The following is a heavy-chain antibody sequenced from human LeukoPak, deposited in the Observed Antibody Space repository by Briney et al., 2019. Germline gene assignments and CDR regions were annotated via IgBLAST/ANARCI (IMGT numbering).Heavy chain of an antibody. Sequence: GGSLRLSWAASGFTFNKYDRSWVRQVPGKGLEWVSGISDSGDRTYYADSVKGRFTISRDNSKNTLYLQVNSLRAEDTAAYYCAKESGYGDYWYFDYWGQGTLVTVSS. CDR1: GFTFNKYD. D-gene: IGHD6-25*01. V-gene: IGHV3-23*01. CDR3: AKESGYGDYWYFDY. J-gene: IGHJ4*02. CDR2: ISDSGDRT.